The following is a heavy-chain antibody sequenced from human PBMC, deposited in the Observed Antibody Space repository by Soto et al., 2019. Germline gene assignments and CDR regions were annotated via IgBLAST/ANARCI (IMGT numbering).Heavy chain of an antibody. CDR2: IKSKTDDGTT. V-gene: IGHV3-15*01. CDR1: GFTFTNTW. D-gene: IGHD4-17*01. Sequence: GGSLRLSCVASGFTFTNTWMSWVRQAPGKGLEWVGRIKSKTDDGTTNYAAPVKGRFTISRDDSKNTLYLEVNSLKTEDTAVYYCTTARGTYGAEYFQHWGPGTLVTVSS. CDR3: TTARGTYGAEYFQH. J-gene: IGHJ1*01.